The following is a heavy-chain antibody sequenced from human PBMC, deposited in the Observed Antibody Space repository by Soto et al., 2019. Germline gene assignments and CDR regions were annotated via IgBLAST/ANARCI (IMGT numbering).Heavy chain of an antibody. J-gene: IGHJ6*02. CDR1: GGTFSSYA. V-gene: IGHV1-69*13. CDR2: IIPIFGTA. Sequence: SVKVSCKASGGTFSSYAISWVRQAPGQGLEWMGGIIPIFGTANYAQKFQGRVTITADESTSTAYMELSSLRSEDTAVYYCAISGYDSSYYYYGMDVWGQGTTVTVSS. CDR3: AISGYDSSYYYYGMDV. D-gene: IGHD5-12*01.